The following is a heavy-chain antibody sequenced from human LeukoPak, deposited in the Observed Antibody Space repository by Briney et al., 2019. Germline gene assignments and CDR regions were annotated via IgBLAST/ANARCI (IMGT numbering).Heavy chain of an antibody. CDR1: GFSFSTFA. D-gene: IGHD3-22*01. J-gene: IGHJ4*02. V-gene: IGHV3-23*01. CDR2: INDGGGST. CDR3: ATYGVTSGYYYFDY. Sequence: GGSLRLSCAASGFSFSTFAMSWVRQAPGKGLEWVTAINDGGGSTYYADSVKGRFTISRDNAKDSLYLQMNSLRDEDTAVYYCATYGVTSGYYYFDYWGQGTLVTVSS.